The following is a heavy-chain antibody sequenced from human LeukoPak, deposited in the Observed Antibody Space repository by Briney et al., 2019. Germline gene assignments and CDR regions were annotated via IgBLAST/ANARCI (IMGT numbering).Heavy chain of an antibody. D-gene: IGHD3-10*01. Sequence: ASVKVSCKASGYTFTSYYMHWVRQAPGQGLEWMGIINPSGGSTSYAQKFQGRVTMTTDTSTSTAYMELRSLRSDDTAVYYCARGGPYGSGSYNAVGDWGQGTLVTVSS. J-gene: IGHJ4*02. CDR3: ARGGPYGSGSYNAVGD. CDR1: GYTFTSYY. CDR2: INPSGGST. V-gene: IGHV1-46*01.